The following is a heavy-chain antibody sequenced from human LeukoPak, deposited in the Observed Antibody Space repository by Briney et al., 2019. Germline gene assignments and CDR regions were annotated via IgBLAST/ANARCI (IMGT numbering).Heavy chain of an antibody. D-gene: IGHD3-3*01. CDR2: IYSTGST. J-gene: IGHJ4*02. V-gene: IGHV4-59*08. CDR1: GGSISSYF. Sequence: SETLSLTCTVSGGSISSYFWSWIRQPPGKGLEWVGYIYSTGSTNYNPSLRGRVTISVDTSKNQFSLKLRSVTAADTAVYYCARRWDYDFWSGPFDYWAREPWSPSPQ. CDR3: ARRWDYDFWSGPFDY.